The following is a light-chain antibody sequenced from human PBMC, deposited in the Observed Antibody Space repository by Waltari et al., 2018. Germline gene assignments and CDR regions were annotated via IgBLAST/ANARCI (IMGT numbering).Light chain of an antibody. CDR3: MQYLQTPDA. V-gene: IGKV4-1*01. CDR1: RRVLLHANDKNY. Sequence: DIVMTQHPDPLAVSPGEGATTICKSSRRVLLHANDKNYLAWYQQKPGQPPQLLIYLGSTRASGVPDRFSGSGSETDFTLNINSVQAEDVAVYYCMQYLQTPDAFGQGTKLEIK. CDR2: LGS. J-gene: IGKJ2*01.